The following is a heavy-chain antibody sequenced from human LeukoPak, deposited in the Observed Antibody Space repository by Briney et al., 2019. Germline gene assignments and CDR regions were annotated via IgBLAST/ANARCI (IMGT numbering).Heavy chain of an antibody. CDR3: ASPAVAGNWFDP. CDR1: GGSFSGYY. V-gene: IGHV4-34*01. D-gene: IGHD6-19*01. Sequence: PSETLSLTCAVYGGSFSGYYWSWICQPPGKGLEWIGEINHSGSTNYNPSLKSRVTISVDTSKNQFSLKLSSVTAADTAVYYCASPAVAGNWFDPWGQGTLVTVSS. J-gene: IGHJ5*02. CDR2: INHSGST.